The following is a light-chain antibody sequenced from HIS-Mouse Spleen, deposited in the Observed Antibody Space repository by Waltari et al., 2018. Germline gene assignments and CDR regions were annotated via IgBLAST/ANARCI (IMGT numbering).Light chain of an antibody. Sequence: SYELTQPPSVSVSPGQTARITCSGAALPNKYADWYQQKSGQAPVLVIYEDSKRPSGIPERFSGSSSGTMATLTISGAQVEDEADYYCYSTDSSGNHWVFGGGTKLTVL. CDR3: YSTDSSGNHWV. CDR2: EDS. CDR1: ALPNKY. J-gene: IGLJ3*02. V-gene: IGLV3-10*01.